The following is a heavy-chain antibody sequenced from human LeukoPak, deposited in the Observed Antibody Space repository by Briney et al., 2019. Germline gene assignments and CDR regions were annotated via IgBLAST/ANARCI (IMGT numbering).Heavy chain of an antibody. D-gene: IGHD3-16*01. V-gene: IGHV1-2*02. CDR3: ARLVGASWGEDNTY. CDR1: GYTFTGYY. J-gene: IGHJ4*02. CDR2: VNPNSGDT. Sequence: ASVKVSCKASGYTFTGYYLHWVRQAPGQGLEWMGCVNPNSGDTNYAQKFQGRVTMTRDTSISTAYMELSRLRSDDTAVYYCARLVGASWGEDNTYWGQGTLVTVSS.